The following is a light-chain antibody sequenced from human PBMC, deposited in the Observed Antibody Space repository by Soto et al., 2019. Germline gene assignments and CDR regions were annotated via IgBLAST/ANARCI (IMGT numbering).Light chain of an antibody. CDR2: KAS. Sequence: DIQMTQSPSTLSASVGDRVTITCRASQSIGSWLAWYQQKPGKAPKLLIYKASSLESGVPSRFSGSGSGTDFTLTISSLQPDDFATYYCQQYNSYSRTFGQGTKVEIK. J-gene: IGKJ1*01. V-gene: IGKV1-5*03. CDR3: QQYNSYSRT. CDR1: QSIGSW.